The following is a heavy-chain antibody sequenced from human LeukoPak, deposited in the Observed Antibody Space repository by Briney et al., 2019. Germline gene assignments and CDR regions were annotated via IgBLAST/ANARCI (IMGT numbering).Heavy chain of an antibody. D-gene: IGHD3-22*01. J-gene: IGHJ3*02. CDR1: EFTFSDFY. Sequence: PGRSLRLSCAASEFTFSDFYMSWIRQAPGKGLEWVSYISSSGSTIYYADSVKGRFTISRDNAKNSLYLQMNSLRVEDTAVYYCARVTTDSYDSSGYHDAFDIWGQGTMVTVSS. CDR3: ARVTTDSYDSSGYHDAFDI. CDR2: ISSSGSTI. V-gene: IGHV3-11*01.